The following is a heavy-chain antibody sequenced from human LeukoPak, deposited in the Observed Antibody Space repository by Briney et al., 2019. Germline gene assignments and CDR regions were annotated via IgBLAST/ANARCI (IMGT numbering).Heavy chain of an antibody. J-gene: IGHJ4*02. Sequence: PGGSLRLSCAASGFTFSSYWMHWVRHAPGKGLVWVSRINSDGSSTSYADSVKGRFTISRDNAKNTLYLQMNSLRAEDTAVYYCARVSGYSGLDYWGQGTLVTVSS. CDR3: ARVSGYSGLDY. V-gene: IGHV3-74*01. CDR1: GFTFSSYW. CDR2: INSDGSST. D-gene: IGHD5-12*01.